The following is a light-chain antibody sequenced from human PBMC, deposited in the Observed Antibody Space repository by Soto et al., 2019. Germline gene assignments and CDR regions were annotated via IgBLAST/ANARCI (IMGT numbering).Light chain of an antibody. Sequence: QSVLTQPPSVSGAPGQRVTISCTGSSSSSGTNYDVHWYQQLPGTAPKLLMFGNNNRPSGVPDRFSGSKSGTLASLAITGLQAEDEADYYCQSYGSHLGVVLFGGGTKVTVL. J-gene: IGLJ2*01. V-gene: IGLV1-40*01. CDR3: QSYGSHLGVVL. CDR1: SSSSGTNYD. CDR2: GNN.